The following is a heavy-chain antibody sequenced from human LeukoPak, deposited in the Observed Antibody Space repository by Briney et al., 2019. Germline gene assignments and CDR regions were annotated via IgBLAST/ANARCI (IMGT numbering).Heavy chain of an antibody. J-gene: IGHJ4*02. V-gene: IGHV1-2*06. CDR1: GYTFTGYY. CDR3: ARARDTAMAN. Sequence: GAPVKVSCKASGYTFTGYYMHWVRQAPGQGLESMGRINPNSGGTNYAQKFQGRVNMTRDTSISTAYMELSRLRSDDTAVYYCARARDTAMANWGQGTLVTVSS. CDR2: INPNSGGT. D-gene: IGHD5-18*01.